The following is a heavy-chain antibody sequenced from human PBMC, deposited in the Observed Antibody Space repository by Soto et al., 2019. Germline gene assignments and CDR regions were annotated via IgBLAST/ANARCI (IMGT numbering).Heavy chain of an antibody. CDR2: IYTSGST. D-gene: IGHD6-13*01. V-gene: IGHV4-4*07. J-gene: IGHJ5*02. CDR1: GGSISSYY. Sequence: SETLSLACTVSGGSISSYYWSWIRQPAGKGLEWIGRIYTSGSTNYNPSLKSRVTMSVDTSKNQFSLKLSSVTAADTAVYYCARTIAAAVHREWFDPWGQGTLVTVSS. CDR3: ARTIAAAVHREWFDP.